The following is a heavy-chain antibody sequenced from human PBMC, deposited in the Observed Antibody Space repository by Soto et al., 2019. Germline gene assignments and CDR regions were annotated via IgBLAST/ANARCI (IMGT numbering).Heavy chain of an antibody. J-gene: IGHJ4*02. V-gene: IGHV3-23*01. CDR3: AKGPRGIAARPLFDY. CDR2: ISGSGGST. Sequence: EVQLLESGGGLVQPGGSLRLSCAASGFTFSSYAMSWVRQAPGKGLEWVSAISGSGGSTYYADSVKGRSTISRDNSKNTRYLQMHSLRAEDTAVYYCAKGPRGIAARPLFDYWGQGTLVTVSS. D-gene: IGHD6-6*01. CDR1: GFTFSSYA.